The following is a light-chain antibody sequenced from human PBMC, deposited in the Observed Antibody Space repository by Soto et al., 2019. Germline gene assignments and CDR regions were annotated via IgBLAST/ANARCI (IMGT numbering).Light chain of an antibody. V-gene: IGKV3-20*01. CDR1: QSVTKNF. Sequence: NVLTQSPGTLSLSPGEGATLSCRASQSVTKNFLAWYQQKPGQGPRLLIYGASSRATGTPDRFSGSGSGTDFTLTINRLEPEDFALYYCQQYGSSPPTFGQGTKVDIK. CDR2: GAS. J-gene: IGKJ1*01. CDR3: QQYGSSPPT.